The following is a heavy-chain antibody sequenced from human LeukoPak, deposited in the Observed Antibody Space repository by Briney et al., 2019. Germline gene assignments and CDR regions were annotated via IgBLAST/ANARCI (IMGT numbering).Heavy chain of an antibody. CDR3: AREEVDYYDSSGPSDY. Sequence: GRSLRLSCAASGFTFSSYAMHWVRRAPGKGLEWVAVISYDGSNKYYADSVKGRFTISRDNSKNTLYLQMNSLRAEDTAVYYCAREEVDYYDSSGPSDYWGQGTLVTVSS. D-gene: IGHD3-22*01. CDR2: ISYDGSNK. J-gene: IGHJ4*02. V-gene: IGHV3-30-3*01. CDR1: GFTFSSYA.